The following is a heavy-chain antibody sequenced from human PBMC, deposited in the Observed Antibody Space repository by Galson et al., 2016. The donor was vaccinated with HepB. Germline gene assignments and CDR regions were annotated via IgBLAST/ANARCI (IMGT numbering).Heavy chain of an antibody. CDR1: GFTFSSST. Sequence: SLRLSCAASGFTFSSSTMNWVRQSPGKGLEWVSYISSSGDTIYYADSVKGRFTISRDNAENSLFLQMNSLRDEDTAVYYCARALLGSGSYWCMDVWGQGTTVSVSS. D-gene: IGHD3-10*01. V-gene: IGHV3-48*02. CDR2: ISSSGDTI. J-gene: IGHJ6*02. CDR3: ARALLGSGSYWCMDV.